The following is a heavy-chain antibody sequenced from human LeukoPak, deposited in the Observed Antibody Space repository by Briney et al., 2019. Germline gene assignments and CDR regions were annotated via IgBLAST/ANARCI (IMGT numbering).Heavy chain of an antibody. Sequence: GGSLRLSCAVSGFNFSTYNMNWVRQAPGKGLEWVSYISPSSRTIYYADSVKGRFTISRDNAKDSLYLQMNSLRAEDTAVYYCARDGYDFSGDYPTTLDYWGQGTLGTVSS. D-gene: IGHD3-3*01. V-gene: IGHV3-48*01. J-gene: IGHJ4*02. CDR2: ISPSSRTI. CDR3: ARDGYDFSGDYPTTLDY. CDR1: GFNFSTYN.